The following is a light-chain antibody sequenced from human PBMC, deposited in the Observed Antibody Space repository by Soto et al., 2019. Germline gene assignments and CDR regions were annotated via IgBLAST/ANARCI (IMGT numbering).Light chain of an antibody. CDR2: GDN. CDR1: SSNIGGGFE. J-gene: IGLJ2*01. Sequence: QSVLTQPPSVSGAPGQRVTISCSGSSSNIGGGFEVHWYQQLPGTAPKLLIYGDNQRPSGVPDRFSGSKSGTSVSLASTGLQAEDEADYYCPSYDNSLGGSVFGGGTKLTVL. V-gene: IGLV1-40*01. CDR3: PSYDNSLGGSV.